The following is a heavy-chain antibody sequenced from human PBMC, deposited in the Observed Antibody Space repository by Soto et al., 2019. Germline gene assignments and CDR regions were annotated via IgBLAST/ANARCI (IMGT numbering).Heavy chain of an antibody. CDR3: ARDGRGMDV. J-gene: IGHJ6*02. CDR1: GFTFSSYG. D-gene: IGHD2-15*01. V-gene: IGHV3-33*01. Sequence: QVQLVESGGGVVQHGRSLRLSCAASGFTFSSYGMHWVRQAPGKGLEWVAVIWYDGSNKYYADSVKGRFTISRDNSKNTLYLQMNSLRAEDTAVYYCARDGRGMDVWGQGTTVTVSS. CDR2: IWYDGSNK.